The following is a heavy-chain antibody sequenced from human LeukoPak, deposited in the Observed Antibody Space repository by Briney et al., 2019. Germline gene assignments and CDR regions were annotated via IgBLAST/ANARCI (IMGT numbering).Heavy chain of an antibody. D-gene: IGHD3-3*01. Sequence: PGGSLRLSCAASGVTFSSYSMNWVRQAPGKGLEWVSSISSSSSYIYYADSVKGRFTISKDNAKNSLYLQMNSLRAEDTAVYYCAGDPGITIFGVVIIGAFDIWGQGTMVTVS. CDR1: GVTFSSYS. J-gene: IGHJ3*02. V-gene: IGHV3-21*01. CDR3: AGDPGITIFGVVIIGAFDI. CDR2: ISSSSSYI.